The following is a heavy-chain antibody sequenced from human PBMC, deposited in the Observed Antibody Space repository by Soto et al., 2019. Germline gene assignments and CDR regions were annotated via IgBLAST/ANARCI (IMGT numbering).Heavy chain of an antibody. CDR2: INAGNGNT. CDR3: ARSSGYYLIDDY. D-gene: IGHD3-22*01. J-gene: IGHJ4*02. V-gene: IGHV1-3*05. CDR1: GYTFTSYA. Sequence: QVQLVQSGAEEKKPGASVKVSCKASGYTFTSYAMHWVRQAPGQRLEWMGWINAGNGNTKYSQKFQGRVTITRDTSASTAYMALSSLRSEDTDVYYCARSSGYYLIDDYWGQGTLVTVSS.